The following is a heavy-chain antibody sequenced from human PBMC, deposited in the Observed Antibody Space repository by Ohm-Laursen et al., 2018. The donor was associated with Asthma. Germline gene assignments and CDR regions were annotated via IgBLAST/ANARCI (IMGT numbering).Heavy chain of an antibody. V-gene: IGHV3-23*01. CDR1: GFTFSSDA. Sequence: SLRLSCAASGFTFSSDAMSWVRQAPGKGLEWVSAISGNGGSTYYADSVKGRFTISRDNSKNTLYLQMNSLRAEDTALYYCASSGTEWKLRGREYSLDHWGQGTQVTVSS. CDR2: ISGNGGST. J-gene: IGHJ5*02. CDR3: ASSGTEWKLRGREYSLDH. D-gene: IGHD2-15*01.